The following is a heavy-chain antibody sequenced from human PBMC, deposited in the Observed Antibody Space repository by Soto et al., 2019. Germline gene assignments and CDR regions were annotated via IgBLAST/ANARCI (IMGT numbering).Heavy chain of an antibody. CDR3: ARDPLSRTSTLYPQYYYYGMDV. V-gene: IGHV1-69*01. CDR1: GGTFSSYA. Sequence: QVQLVQSGAEVKKPGSSVKVSCKASGGTFSSYAISWVRQAPGQGLEWMGGIIPIFGTANYAQKFQGRVTITADESTSTAYMELSSLRSEDTAVYYCARDPLSRTSTLYPQYYYYGMDVWCQGTTVTVSS. CDR2: IIPIFGTA. J-gene: IGHJ6*02.